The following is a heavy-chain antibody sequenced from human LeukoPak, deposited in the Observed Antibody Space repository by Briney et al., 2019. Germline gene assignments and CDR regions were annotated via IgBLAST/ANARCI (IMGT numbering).Heavy chain of an antibody. CDR2: ISAYNGNT. CDR3: ARAVFHCSSTSCPPDY. V-gene: IGHV1-18*01. D-gene: IGHD2-2*01. J-gene: IGHJ4*02. Sequence: ASVKVSCKASGYTFTSYGISWVRQAPGQGLEWMGWISAYNGNTNYAQKLQGRVTMTTDTSTSTAYMELRSLRSDDTAVYYCARAVFHCSSTSCPPDYWGQGTLVTVSS. CDR1: GYTFTSYG.